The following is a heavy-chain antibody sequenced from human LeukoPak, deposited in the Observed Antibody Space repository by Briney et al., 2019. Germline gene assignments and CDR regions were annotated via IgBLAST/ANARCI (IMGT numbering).Heavy chain of an antibody. V-gene: IGHV3-53*01. Sequence: GGSLRLSCAASGFTVSSNYMSWVRQAPGKGLEWVSVIYSGGSTYYADSVKGRFTISRDNSKNTLYLQMNSLRAEDTAVYYCARDEYYYDSSGSPGYWGQGTLVTVSS. D-gene: IGHD3-22*01. CDR3: ARDEYYYDSSGSPGY. J-gene: IGHJ4*02. CDR1: GFTVSSNY. CDR2: IYSGGST.